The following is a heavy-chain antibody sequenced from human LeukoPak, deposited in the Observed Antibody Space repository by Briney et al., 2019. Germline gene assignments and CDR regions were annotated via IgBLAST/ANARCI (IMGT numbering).Heavy chain of an antibody. CDR1: GYTITGYY. CDR3: ASWDWNPNYYFDY. D-gene: IGHD1-1*01. CDR2: INPNSGGT. J-gene: IGHJ4*02. V-gene: IGHV1-2*06. Sequence: GASVKVSCKTSGYTITGYYMHWVRQAPGQGLEWMGRINPNSGGTNYAQKFQGRVTMTRDTSITTAYMELSSLRSDDTAVYYCASWDWNPNYYFDYWGQGTLVTVSS.